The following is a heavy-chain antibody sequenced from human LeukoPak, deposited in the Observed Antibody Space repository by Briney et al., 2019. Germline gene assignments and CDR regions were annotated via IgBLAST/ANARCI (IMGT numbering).Heavy chain of an antibody. J-gene: IGHJ4*02. Sequence: GGSLRLSCAASGFTFSSYAMSWVRQAPGKGLEWVSAISGSGGSTYYADSVKGRFTISRDNSKNTLYLQMNSLRVEDTAVYYCAKPLPLAAAGAPGFDYWGQGTLVTVSS. CDR2: ISGSGGST. CDR3: AKPLPLAAAGAPGFDY. D-gene: IGHD6-13*01. CDR1: GFTFSSYA. V-gene: IGHV3-23*01.